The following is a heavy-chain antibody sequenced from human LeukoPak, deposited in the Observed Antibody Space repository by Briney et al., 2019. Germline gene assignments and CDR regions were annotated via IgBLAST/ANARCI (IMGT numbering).Heavy chain of an antibody. CDR3: GKGGGAADY. J-gene: IGHJ4*02. V-gene: IGHV3-23*01. Sequence: GGSLRLSCAASGFTFGSSAMSWVRQTPGKGLEWVSAISGRGDDTFHADSVKGRCTISRDNSKNTLYLQMNSLRAGDTAVYYCGKGGGAADYWGQGTLVTVSS. CDR2: ISGRGDDT. D-gene: IGHD3-16*01. CDR1: GFTFGSSA.